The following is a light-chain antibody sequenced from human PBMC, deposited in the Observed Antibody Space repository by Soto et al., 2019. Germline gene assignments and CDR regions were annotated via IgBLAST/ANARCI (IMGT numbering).Light chain of an antibody. J-gene: IGKJ2*01. V-gene: IGKV2-28*01. CDR2: SGS. CDR1: QSLLHSNGYNY. Sequence: DIVMTQSPLSLPVSPGEPASISCRSSQSLLHSNGYNYLDLYLQKPGQSPQLLIYSGSSRASGVPDRFSGSGAGTDFTMKISRVEAEDVGVDFCMRARQTPRTFGQGTKLEIK. CDR3: MRARQTPRT.